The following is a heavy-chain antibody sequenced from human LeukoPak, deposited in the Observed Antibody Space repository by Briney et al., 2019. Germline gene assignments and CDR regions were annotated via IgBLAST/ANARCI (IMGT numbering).Heavy chain of an antibody. Sequence: GGSLRLSCAASGFTFGGSAMHWVRQASGKGLEWVGRIRSKANSYATAYAASVKGRFTISRDDSKNTAYLQMNSLKTEDTAVYYCTSPLKYSSGWYYFDYWGQGTLVTVSS. V-gene: IGHV3-73*01. D-gene: IGHD6-19*01. CDR1: GFTFGGSA. CDR3: TSPLKYSSGWYYFDY. CDR2: IRSKANSYAT. J-gene: IGHJ4*02.